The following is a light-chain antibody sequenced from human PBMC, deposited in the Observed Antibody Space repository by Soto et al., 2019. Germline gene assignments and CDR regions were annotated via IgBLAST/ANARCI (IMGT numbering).Light chain of an antibody. CDR3: QQYHTFSIA. Sequence: DIQMTQSPSTLSASVGDSVTVTCRGSQSISTWLAWYQQTRGRAPKLLIYDSSRFDSGVPSRFGGSGSRTDFTLTISGLHPDYFATYYCQQYHTFSIAFGQGTRLEIK. J-gene: IGKJ5*01. CDR1: QSISTW. V-gene: IGKV1-5*01. CDR2: DSS.